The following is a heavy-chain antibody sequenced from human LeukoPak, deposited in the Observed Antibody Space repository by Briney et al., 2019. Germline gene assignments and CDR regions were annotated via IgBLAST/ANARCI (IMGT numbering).Heavy chain of an antibody. Sequence: GGSLRLSCAASGFTFSSYWIHWVRQAPGKGLVWVSRINGDGSFITYADPVKGRYTISRDNAKNTVYLQMNSLRAEDTAVYYCARVTVGAYDYWGQGNLVTVSS. D-gene: IGHD1-26*01. V-gene: IGHV3-74*03. CDR1: GFTFSSYW. CDR2: INGDGSFI. J-gene: IGHJ4*02. CDR3: ARVTVGAYDY.